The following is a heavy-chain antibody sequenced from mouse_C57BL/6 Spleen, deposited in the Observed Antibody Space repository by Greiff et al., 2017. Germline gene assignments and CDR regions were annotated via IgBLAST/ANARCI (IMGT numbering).Heavy chain of an antibody. CDR1: GFSLTSYA. Sequence: VQGVESGPGLVAPSQSLSITCTVSGFSLTSYAISWVRQPPGKGLEWLGVIWTGGGTNYNSALNSRLSISKDNSKSQVFLKMNSLQTDDTSRYYCARDGYDPLYAMDYWGQGTSVTVSS. J-gene: IGHJ4*01. D-gene: IGHD2-2*01. CDR3: ARDGYDPLYAMDY. V-gene: IGHV2-9-1*01. CDR2: IWTGGGT.